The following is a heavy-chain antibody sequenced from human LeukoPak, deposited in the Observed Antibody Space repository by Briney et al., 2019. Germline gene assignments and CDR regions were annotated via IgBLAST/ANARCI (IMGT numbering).Heavy chain of an antibody. D-gene: IGHD2-15*01. CDR3: ARVRIVVVVAIHSGYFDY. Sequence: GGSLRLSCAASGFTLSTYWMHWVRQAPGKGLVWVSRINSDGTTTTYADSVKGRFTISRDNSKNTLYLQMNSLRAEDTAVYYCARVRIVVVVAIHSGYFDYWGQGTLVTVSS. V-gene: IGHV3-74*01. J-gene: IGHJ4*02. CDR2: INSDGTTT. CDR1: GFTLSTYW.